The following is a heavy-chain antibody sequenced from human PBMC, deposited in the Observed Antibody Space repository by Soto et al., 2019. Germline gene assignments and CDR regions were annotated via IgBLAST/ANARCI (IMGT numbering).Heavy chain of an antibody. J-gene: IGHJ4*02. CDR3: ARTSYFSDSSDYTRCFDF. CDR2: SRDKAQSYST. D-gene: IGHD3-22*01. V-gene: IGHV3-72*01. Sequence: EVQLVESGGGLVQPGGSLRLSCVGSGFTLSDHYIDWVRQAPGKGLEWVGRSRDKAQSYSTAYAASVKGRFTTSRDESKNSVNLQTNSLKTEDTAIHYSARTSYFSDSSDYTRCFDFSGQGTLVTVSS. CDR1: GFTLSDHY.